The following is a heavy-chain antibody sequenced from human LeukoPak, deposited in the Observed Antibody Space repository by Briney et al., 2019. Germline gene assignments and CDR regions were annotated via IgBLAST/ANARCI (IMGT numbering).Heavy chain of an antibody. V-gene: IGHV3-48*03. CDR3: ARGLVGYYAMDV. J-gene: IGHJ6*02. Sequence: GGSLRLSCAASEFTFRSYEMSWVRQAPGKGLEWISYISNSDTTIDYADSVKGRFTISRDNAKNSLYLQMNSLRVEDTAVYYCARGLVGYYAMDVWGQGTTVTVSS. CDR1: EFTFRSYE. D-gene: IGHD3-10*01. CDR2: ISNSDTTI.